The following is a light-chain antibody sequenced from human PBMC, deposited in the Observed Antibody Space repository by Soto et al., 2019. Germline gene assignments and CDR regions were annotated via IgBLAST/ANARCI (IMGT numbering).Light chain of an antibody. CDR1: QSVTSSY. J-gene: IGKJ5*01. Sequence: EVVLTQSPGTLSLSPGERTTLSCRASQSVTSSYLAWYQQKPGQAPRLLIYGASSRATGIPDRFSGSGSGTDFTLNISRLEPEDFAVYYCQQYGGSPFTFRQGTRLEIK. V-gene: IGKV3-20*01. CDR2: GAS. CDR3: QQYGGSPFT.